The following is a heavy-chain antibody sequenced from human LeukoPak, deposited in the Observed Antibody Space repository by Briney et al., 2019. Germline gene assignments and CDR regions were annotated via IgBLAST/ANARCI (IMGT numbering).Heavy chain of an antibody. CDR2: IYDRGST. D-gene: IGHD6-13*01. CDR3: ARRIAATGSSRFDVFDI. V-gene: IGHV4-59*08. J-gene: IGHJ3*02. CDR1: GGSISNYY. Sequence: SETLSLTCTVSGGSISNYYWSWIRQPPGKGLEYIGYIYDRGSTSYNPSLKSRVTISVDTSKNQFSLKLSSVTAADTAVYYCARRIAATGSSRFDVFDIWGQGTMVAVSS.